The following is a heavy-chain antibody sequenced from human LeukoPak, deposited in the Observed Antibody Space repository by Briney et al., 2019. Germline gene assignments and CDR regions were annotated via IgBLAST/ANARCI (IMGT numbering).Heavy chain of an antibody. CDR2: INHSGST. V-gene: IGHV4-34*01. CDR3: ARSNYVWGSYRPRQSDAFDI. J-gene: IGHJ3*02. Sequence: SETLSLTCAVYGGSFSGYYWSWIRQPPGKGLEWIGEINHSGSTNYNPSLKSRVTMSVDTSKNQFSLKLSSVTAADTAVYYCARSNYVWGSYRPRQSDAFDIWGQGTMVTVSS. CDR1: GGSFSGYY. D-gene: IGHD3-16*02.